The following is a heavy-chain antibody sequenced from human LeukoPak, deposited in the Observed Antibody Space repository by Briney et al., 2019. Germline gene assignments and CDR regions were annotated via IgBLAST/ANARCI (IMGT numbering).Heavy chain of an antibody. CDR3: ATSEGCNSANCSADDF. V-gene: IGHV1-69*06. D-gene: IGHD2-2*01. J-gene: IGHJ4*02. CDR1: GATFLNYA. Sequence: ASVKVSCKTSGATFLNYAINWVRQAPGQGLEWMGGIIPIFGAADYAQKFQGKVTITADKSTSTAYMELSSLRFEDTAVYYCATSEGCNSANCSADDFWGQGTLVTVSS. CDR2: IIPIFGAA.